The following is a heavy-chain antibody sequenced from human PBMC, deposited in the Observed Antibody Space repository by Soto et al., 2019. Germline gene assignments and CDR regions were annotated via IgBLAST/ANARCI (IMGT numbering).Heavy chain of an antibody. Sequence: ASVKVSCKASGFTFTSSAVQWVRQARGQRLEWIGWIVVGSGNTNYAQKFQERVTITRDMSTSTAYMELSSLRSEDTAVYYCAAGLGYDFWSGWRYGDAFDIWGQGTMVTVSS. CDR1: GFTFTSSA. D-gene: IGHD3-3*01. J-gene: IGHJ3*02. V-gene: IGHV1-58*01. CDR2: IVVGSGNT. CDR3: AAGLGYDFWSGWRYGDAFDI.